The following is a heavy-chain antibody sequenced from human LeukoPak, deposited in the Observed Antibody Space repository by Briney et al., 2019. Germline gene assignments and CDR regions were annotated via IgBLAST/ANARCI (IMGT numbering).Heavy chain of an antibody. CDR2: FDPEDGET. D-gene: IGHD6-13*01. V-gene: IGHV1-24*01. Sequence: ASVKVSCKVSGYTLTELSMHWVRQAPGKGLEWMGGFDPEDGETIYAQKFQGRVTMTEDTSTDTAYMELSSLRSEDTAVYYCATWSSSWRTIDYRGQGTLVTVSS. J-gene: IGHJ4*02. CDR3: ATWSSSWRTIDY. CDR1: GYTLTELS.